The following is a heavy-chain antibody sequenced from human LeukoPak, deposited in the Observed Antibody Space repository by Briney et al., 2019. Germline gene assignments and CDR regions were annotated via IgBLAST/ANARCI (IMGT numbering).Heavy chain of an antibody. CDR1: GYTFTSYG. CDR3: ARGYYYDSSGYYLDDAFDI. D-gene: IGHD3-22*01. Sequence: ASVTVSCKASGYTFTSYGISWVRQAPGQGLEWMGWISAYNGNTNYAQKLQGRVTMTTDTSTSTAYMELRSLRSDDTAVYYCARGYYYDSSGYYLDDAFDIWGQGTMVTVSS. J-gene: IGHJ3*02. CDR2: ISAYNGNT. V-gene: IGHV1-18*01.